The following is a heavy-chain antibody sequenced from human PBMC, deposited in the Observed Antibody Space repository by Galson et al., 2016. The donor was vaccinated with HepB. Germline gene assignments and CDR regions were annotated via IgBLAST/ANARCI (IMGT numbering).Heavy chain of an antibody. D-gene: IGHD3-22*01. J-gene: IGHJ6*02. Sequence: SETLSLTCTVSGGSVSSGNYYWSWIRQPPGKGLEWIGYIYYSGSTNYNPSLKSRVTISVDTSKNQFSLKLSSVTAADTAVYYCARAPMIVLVTIYYYYGMGVWGQGTTVTVSS. CDR3: ARAPMIVLVTIYYYYGMGV. V-gene: IGHV4-61*01. CDR2: IYYSGST. CDR1: GGSVSSGNYY.